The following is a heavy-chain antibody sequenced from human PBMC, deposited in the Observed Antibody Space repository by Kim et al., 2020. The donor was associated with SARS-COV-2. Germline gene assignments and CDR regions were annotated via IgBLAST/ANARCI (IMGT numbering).Heavy chain of an antibody. V-gene: IGHV3-30*02. CDR3: AKDRRGYSPFEY. Sequence: YQADSVKGRFTISRDNSKNTLSLQMNSLRAEDTAVYYCAKDRRGYSPFEYWGHGTLVTVSS. J-gene: IGHJ4*01. D-gene: IGHD3-22*01.